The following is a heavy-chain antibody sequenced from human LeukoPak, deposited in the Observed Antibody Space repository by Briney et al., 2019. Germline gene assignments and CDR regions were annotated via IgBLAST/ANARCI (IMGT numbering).Heavy chain of an antibody. CDR1: GYSFANFW. Sequence: GESLKISCKGSGYSFANFWIGWVRQMPGKGLEWMGVISPGDSGIRYSPSFQGQVTISVDKSISTAYLQWSSLKASDSAMYYCAAGGASAPWGQGTLVTVSS. CDR2: ISPGDSGI. J-gene: IGHJ5*02. CDR3: AAGGASAP. V-gene: IGHV5-51*01. D-gene: IGHD3-16*01.